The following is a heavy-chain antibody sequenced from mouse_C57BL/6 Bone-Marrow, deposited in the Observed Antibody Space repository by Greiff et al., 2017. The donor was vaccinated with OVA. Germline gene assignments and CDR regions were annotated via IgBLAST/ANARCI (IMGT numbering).Heavy chain of an antibody. Sequence: QVQLQQPGAELVKPGASVKLSCKASGYTFTSYWMHWVKQRPGRGLEWIGRIDPNSGGTKYNEKFKSKATLTVEKSSSTVYLELSRLTSDDSAVYYCARSAYYGNWKYFDVWGTGTTVTVSS. CDR2: IDPNSGGT. CDR3: ARSAYYGNWKYFDV. J-gene: IGHJ1*03. D-gene: IGHD2-10*01. CDR1: GYTFTSYW. V-gene: IGHV1-62-3*01.